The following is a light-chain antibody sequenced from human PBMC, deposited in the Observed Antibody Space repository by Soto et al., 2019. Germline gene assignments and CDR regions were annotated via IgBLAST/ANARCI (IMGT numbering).Light chain of an antibody. CDR3: HQYDKAPQT. CDR2: AAS. Sequence: EIVLTKSPGTLSLSPGERATLSCRASQYMTRTYIAWYQQKPGQAPRLLIYAASNRATGITDKFSGSRSGTDYRLTITILEREDCAVYYCHQYDKAPQTFGQGTKVEIK. CDR1: QYMTRTY. J-gene: IGKJ2*01. V-gene: IGKV3-20*01.